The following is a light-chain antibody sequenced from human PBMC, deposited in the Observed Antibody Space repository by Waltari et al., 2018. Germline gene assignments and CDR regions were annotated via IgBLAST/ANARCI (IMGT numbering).Light chain of an antibody. Sequence: QSALTQPRSVSGSPGQSVTISCTATSSDVGRFDSVSWFQQYPGKAPKLMIYDVNKRPSGVPHRFSGSKSGNTASLTISGLQAEDEADYYCCSYAGSYTFVFGTGTKVTVL. CDR3: CSYAGSYTFV. CDR1: SSDVGRFDS. J-gene: IGLJ1*01. V-gene: IGLV2-11*01. CDR2: DVN.